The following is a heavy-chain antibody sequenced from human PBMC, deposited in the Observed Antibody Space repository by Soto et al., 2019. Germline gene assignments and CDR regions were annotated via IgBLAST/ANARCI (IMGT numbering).Heavy chain of an antibody. Sequence: SETLSLTCTVSGGSISSGGYYWSWIRQHPGKGLEWIGYIYYSGSTYYNPSLKSRVTISVDTSKNQFSLKLSSVTAADTTVYYCARDVSGSYFDYWGQGTLVTVSS. CDR1: GGSISSGGYY. CDR3: ARDVSGSYFDY. D-gene: IGHD2-8*01. V-gene: IGHV4-31*03. J-gene: IGHJ4*02. CDR2: IYYSGST.